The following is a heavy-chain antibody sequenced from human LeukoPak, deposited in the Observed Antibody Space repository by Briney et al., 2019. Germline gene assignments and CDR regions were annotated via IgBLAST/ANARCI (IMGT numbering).Heavy chain of an antibody. D-gene: IGHD1-26*01. CDR3: AKDPQWELPSPFDH. Sequence: GGSLRLSCAASGFTFSSYAMSWVRQAPGKGLEWVSAISGSGGSTYFADSVKGRFSISRDNSKDTLYLLMNSLRAEDTAVYYCAKDPQWELPSPFDHWGQGTLVTVSS. J-gene: IGHJ4*02. CDR2: ISGSGGST. V-gene: IGHV3-23*01. CDR1: GFTFSSYA.